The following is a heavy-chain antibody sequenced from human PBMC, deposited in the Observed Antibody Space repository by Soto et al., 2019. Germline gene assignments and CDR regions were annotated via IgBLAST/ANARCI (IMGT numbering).Heavy chain of an antibody. CDR2: ISGSGGST. J-gene: IGHJ4*02. CDR1: GFTFSSYA. Sequence: PGGSLRLSCAASGFTFSSYAMSWVRQAPGKGLEWVSAISGSGGSTHYADSVKGRFTISRDNSKNTLYLQMNSLRAEDTAVYYCAKIGEDYYDSSGPLDYWGQGTLVTVSS. D-gene: IGHD3-22*01. CDR3: AKIGEDYYDSSGPLDY. V-gene: IGHV3-23*01.